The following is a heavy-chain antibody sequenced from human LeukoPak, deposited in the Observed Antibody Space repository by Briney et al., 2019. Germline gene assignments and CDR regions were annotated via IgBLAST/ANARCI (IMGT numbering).Heavy chain of an antibody. CDR1: GGSFSGYY. CDR3: ARERGPRADFDY. J-gene: IGHJ4*02. Sequence: KPSETLSLTCAVYGGSFSGYYWSWIRQPPGKGLEWIGEINHSGSTNYNPSLKSRVTISVDTSKNQFSLKLSSVTAADTAVYYCARERGPRADFDYWGQGTLVTVSS. D-gene: IGHD3/OR15-3a*01. CDR2: INHSGST. V-gene: IGHV4-34*01.